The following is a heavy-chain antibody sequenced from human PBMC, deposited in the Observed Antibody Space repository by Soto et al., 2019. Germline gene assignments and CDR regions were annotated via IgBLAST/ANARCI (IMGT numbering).Heavy chain of an antibody. CDR2: IYSGGST. D-gene: IGHD2-15*01. J-gene: IGHJ6*03. CDR1: GFTVSSNY. CDR3: ARVGGYCSGGSCHPDYYYYMDV. V-gene: IGHV3-53*04. Sequence: GGSLRLSCAASGFTVSSNYMSWVRQAPGKGLEWVSVIYSGGSTYYADSVKGRFTISRHNSKNTLYLQMNSLRAEDTAVYYCARVGGYCSGGSCHPDYYYYMDVWGKGTTVTVSS.